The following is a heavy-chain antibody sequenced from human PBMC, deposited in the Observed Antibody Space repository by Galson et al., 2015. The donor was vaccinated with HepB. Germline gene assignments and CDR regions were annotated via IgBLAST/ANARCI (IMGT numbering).Heavy chain of an antibody. Sequence: SLRLSCAASGFTFSSHAMTWVREAPGEGLEGVSASRADGDKAFYADSVKGRFTTSRDNSKNTLYLQMNSLRVEDTAEYYCAKVAGDYSSRWWNWFDPWGQGTLVTVSS. CDR3: AKVAGDYSSRWWNWFDP. D-gene: IGHD6-13*01. CDR2: SRADGDKA. CDR1: GFTFSSHA. J-gene: IGHJ5*02. V-gene: IGHV3-23*01.